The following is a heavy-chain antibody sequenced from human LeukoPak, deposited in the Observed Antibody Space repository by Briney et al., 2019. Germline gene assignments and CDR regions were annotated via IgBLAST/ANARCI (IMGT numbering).Heavy chain of an antibody. V-gene: IGHV4-39*07. Sequence: PSETLSLTCTVSGGSIRSSYYYWGWIRQPPGKGLEWIGEIYHSGSTNYNPSLKSRVTISVDKSKNQFSLKLSSVTAADTAVYYCARSRVVRYYYYGMDVWGQGTTVTVSS. CDR2: IYHSGST. D-gene: IGHD3-10*01. J-gene: IGHJ6*02. CDR1: GGSIRSSYYY. CDR3: ARSRVVRYYYYGMDV.